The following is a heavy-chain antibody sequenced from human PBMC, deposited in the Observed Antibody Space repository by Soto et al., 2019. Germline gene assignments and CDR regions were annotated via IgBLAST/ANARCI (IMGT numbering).Heavy chain of an antibody. Sequence: VQLLESGGDLVQPGESLRVSCAASGFIFSDFAMSWVRQTPGKGLEWVSAVSVYGGSTHYSDAVKGRFTISRDNSRDTLFLQMTSLRAEDTAVYYCARRPAGDSHWYFDLWGRGTLVTVSS. CDR3: ARRPAGDSHWYFDL. V-gene: IGHV3-23*01. D-gene: IGHD2-21*01. J-gene: IGHJ2*01. CDR1: GFIFSDFA. CDR2: VSVYGGST.